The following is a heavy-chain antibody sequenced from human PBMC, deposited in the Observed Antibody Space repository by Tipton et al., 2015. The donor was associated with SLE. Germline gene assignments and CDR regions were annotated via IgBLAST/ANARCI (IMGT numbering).Heavy chain of an antibody. CDR3: ASCGTQVAGTNWFDP. V-gene: IGHV4-39*07. D-gene: IGHD6-19*01. Sequence: TLSLTCTVSGGSISSSSYYWGWIRQPPGKGLEWIGEINHSGSTNYNPSLKSRVTISVDTSKNQFSLKLSSVTAADTAVYYCASCGTQVAGTNWFDPWGQGTLVTVSS. J-gene: IGHJ5*02. CDR2: INHSGST. CDR1: GGSISSSSYY.